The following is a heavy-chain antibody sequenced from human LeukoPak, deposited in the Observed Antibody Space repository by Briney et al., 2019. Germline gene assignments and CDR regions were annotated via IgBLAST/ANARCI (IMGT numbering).Heavy chain of an antibody. D-gene: IGHD5-24*01. CDR2: IYVDGST. V-gene: IGHV3-66*04. CDR1: GFTVSSNY. CDR3: ARLEGSIAVEMVAGGYKEIKYYGYMDV. Sequence: GGSLRLSCAASGFTVSSNYMSWVRQAPGKGLEWVSVIYVDGSTYYADSVKGRFSISRDNSKNTLSLQMNSLRAEDTATYYCARLEGSIAVEMVAGGYKEIKYYGYMDVWGKGTTVTVSS. J-gene: IGHJ6*03.